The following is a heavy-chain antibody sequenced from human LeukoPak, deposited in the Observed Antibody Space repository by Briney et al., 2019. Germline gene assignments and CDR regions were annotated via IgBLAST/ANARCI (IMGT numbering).Heavy chain of an antibody. D-gene: IGHD3-9*01. J-gene: IGHJ4*02. CDR3: ARDLNDILTGYSDDY. CDR1: GGTFSSYA. Sequence: SVKVSCKASGGTFSSYAISWVRQAPGQGLEWMGRIIPILGIANYAQKFQGRVTITADKSTSTAYMELSSLRSEDTAVYYCARDLNDILTGYSDDYWGQGTLVTVSS. CDR2: IIPILGIA. V-gene: IGHV1-69*04.